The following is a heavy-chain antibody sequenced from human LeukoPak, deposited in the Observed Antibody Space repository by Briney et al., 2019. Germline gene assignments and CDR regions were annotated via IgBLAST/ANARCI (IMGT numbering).Heavy chain of an antibody. V-gene: IGHV3-74*01. D-gene: IGHD2-2*01. Sequence: GGSLRLSCAASGFTFSNFWMHWVRQAPGKGLVWVALIYGDGSFTRYADSVKGRFTISRDNAKNSLFLQMNSLRGEDTAVYYCARGSTSLWGQGTTVTVSS. CDR2: IYGDGSFT. J-gene: IGHJ6*02. CDR1: GFTFSNFW. CDR3: ARGSTSL.